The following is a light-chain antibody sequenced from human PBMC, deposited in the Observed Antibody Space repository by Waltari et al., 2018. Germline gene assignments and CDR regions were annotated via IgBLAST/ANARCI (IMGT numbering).Light chain of an antibody. CDR1: QTISNS. CDR3: QQSYTTPLT. Sequence: DIQMTQSPSSLSASVGDRLTIPCRASQTISNSLNLYHQNPGKAPTLLIYSASSLRSGVPPRFSGNGSGTDFTLSISSLQPEDFATYYCQQSYTTPLTFGGGTKVEIK. CDR2: SAS. V-gene: IGKV1-39*01. J-gene: IGKJ4*01.